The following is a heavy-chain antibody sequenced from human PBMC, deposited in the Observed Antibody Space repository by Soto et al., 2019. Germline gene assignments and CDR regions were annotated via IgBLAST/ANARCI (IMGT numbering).Heavy chain of an antibody. D-gene: IGHD3-10*01. CDR2: ISYDGSNK. CDR1: GFTFSSYA. Sequence: QVQLVESGGGVVQPGRSLRLSCAASGFTFSSYAMHWVRQAPGKGLEWVAVISYDGSNKYYADSVKGRFPISRDNYKNTLYLQMNSLRAEDTAVYYCARDPMGRYYGSGSYYFDYWGQGTLVTVSS. V-gene: IGHV3-30-3*01. CDR3: ARDPMGRYYGSGSYYFDY. J-gene: IGHJ4*02.